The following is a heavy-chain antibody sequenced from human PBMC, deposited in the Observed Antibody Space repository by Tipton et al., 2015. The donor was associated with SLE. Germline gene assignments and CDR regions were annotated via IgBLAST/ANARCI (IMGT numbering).Heavy chain of an antibody. J-gene: IGHJ5*02. Sequence: SLRLSCAASGFTLSDYWMHWVRQVPGKGLVWVSRINSDGGSTTYADSVKGRFTISRDNAKNMLYLQMNSLRVEDTALYYCARGSVAVASPSDWFDPWGQGTLVTVSS. CDR1: GFTLSDYW. V-gene: IGHV3-74*01. CDR2: INSDGGST. CDR3: ARGSVAVASPSDWFDP. D-gene: IGHD6-19*01.